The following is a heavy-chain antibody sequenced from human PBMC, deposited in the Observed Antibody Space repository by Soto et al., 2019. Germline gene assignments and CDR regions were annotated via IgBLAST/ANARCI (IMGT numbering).Heavy chain of an antibody. CDR1: GGTFSSYA. D-gene: IGHD3-3*01. V-gene: IGHV1-69*13. CDR3: ARGLTRTIFGVVILVRFHY. Sequence: GASVKVSCKASGGTFSSYAISWVRQAPGQGLEWMGGIIPIFGTANYAQKFQGRVTITADESTSTAYMELSSLRSEDTAVYYCARGLTRTIFGVVILVRFHYRGQGTLVTVSS. CDR2: IIPIFGTA. J-gene: IGHJ4*02.